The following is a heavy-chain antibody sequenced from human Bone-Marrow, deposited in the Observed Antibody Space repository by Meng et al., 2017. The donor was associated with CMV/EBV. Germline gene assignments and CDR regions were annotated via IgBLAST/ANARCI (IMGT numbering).Heavy chain of an antibody. V-gene: IGHV4-31*03. J-gene: IGHJ4*02. CDR1: GGSISSGGYY. D-gene: IGHD2-2*01. Sequence: LRLSCTVSGGSISSGGYYWSWIRQHPGKGLEWIGYIYYSGSTYYNPSLKSRVTISVDTSKNQFSLKLSSVAAADTAVYYCARTPPSAVYFDYWGQGTLVTVSS. CDR2: IYYSGST. CDR3: ARTPPSAVYFDY.